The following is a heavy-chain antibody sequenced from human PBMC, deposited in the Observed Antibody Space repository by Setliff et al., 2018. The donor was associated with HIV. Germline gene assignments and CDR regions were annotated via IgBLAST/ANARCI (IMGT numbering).Heavy chain of an antibody. Sequence: SETLSLTCAVYGGSFSGYYWSWIRQPPGKGLEWIGEINHSGSTNFNPSLKSRVTISVDTSKNQFSLKLSSVTAADTAVYYCARGGLTAAGTLLLVVYFDYWGQGTLVTVSS. CDR2: INHSGST. V-gene: IGHV4-34*01. CDR3: ARGGLTAAGTLLLVVYFDY. CDR1: GGSFSGYY. J-gene: IGHJ4*02. D-gene: IGHD6-13*01.